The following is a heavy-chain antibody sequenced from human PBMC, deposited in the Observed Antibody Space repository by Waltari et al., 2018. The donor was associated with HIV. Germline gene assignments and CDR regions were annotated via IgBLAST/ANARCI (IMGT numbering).Heavy chain of an antibody. CDR2: IFGNGFQ. CDR1: GFPLDSITSG. CDR3: AHLDYHDYADV. J-gene: IGHJ4*02. Sequence: QITLKESGPTEVKPTLTLTLTCTFSGFPLDSITSGVGWIRQPPGKALEWLALIFGNGFQRDSPSLRDRLTITKDTPRNQVILTLTNVDPADTATYFCAHLDYHDYADVWGQGILVTVSS. D-gene: IGHD4-17*01. V-gene: IGHV2-5*01.